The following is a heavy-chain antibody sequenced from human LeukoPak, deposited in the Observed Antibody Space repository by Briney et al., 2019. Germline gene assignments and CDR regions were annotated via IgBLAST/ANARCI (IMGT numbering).Heavy chain of an antibody. V-gene: IGHV3-7*01. CDR1: GFTFSSYW. CDR3: ARARRPDGVVPAARYMDV. CDR2: IKHDGSDK. Sequence: GGSLRLSCAASGFTFSSYWMSWVRQAPGKGLEWVAYIKHDGSDKYHVDSVKDRFTISRDNSKNSLYLQMNSLRADDTAVYYCARARRPDGVVPAARYMDVWGKGTTVTVSS. J-gene: IGHJ6*03. D-gene: IGHD2-2*01.